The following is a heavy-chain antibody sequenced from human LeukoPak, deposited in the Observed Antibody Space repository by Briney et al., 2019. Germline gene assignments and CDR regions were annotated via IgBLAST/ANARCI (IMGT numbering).Heavy chain of an antibody. V-gene: IGHV4-38-2*01. J-gene: IGHJ4*02. CDR1: GYSISSGNY. D-gene: IGHD1-14*01. CDR3: ARTGTGNYFDY. CDR2: IYQSGSA. Sequence: SETLSLTCAVSGYSISSGNYWGWIRQTPGKGLEWIGTIYQSGSAYYNPSLKSRVTISVDTSENQLSLKLTSVTAADTAVYYCARTGTGNYFDYWGQGTLVTVSS.